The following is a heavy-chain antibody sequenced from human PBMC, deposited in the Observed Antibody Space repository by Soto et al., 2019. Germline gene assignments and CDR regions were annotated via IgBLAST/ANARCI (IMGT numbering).Heavy chain of an antibody. D-gene: IGHD1-26*01. CDR3: ARAVGVRTFGY. J-gene: IGHJ4*02. CDR1: GFTFSSYS. Sequence: EVQLVESGGGLVKPGGSLRLSCAASGFTFSSYSMNWVRQAPGKGLEWVSSISSSASNIYYADSVRGRFTISRDNAKNSLYLQMNRLRAEDRAVYYCARAVGVRTFGYWGQGTLVTVSS. CDR2: ISSSASNI. V-gene: IGHV3-21*01.